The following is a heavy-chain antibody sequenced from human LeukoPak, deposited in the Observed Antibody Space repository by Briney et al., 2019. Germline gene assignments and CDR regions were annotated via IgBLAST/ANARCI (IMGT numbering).Heavy chain of an antibody. J-gene: IGHJ4*02. Sequence: PSETLSLTCTVSGGSINGYWSWIRQPPGKGLEWIGSIYHSGSTYYNPSLKGRVTISVDTSKNQFSLNLSSVTAADTAIYYCTRQYSVSSTDYWGQGTLVTVSS. D-gene: IGHD6-6*01. CDR1: GGSINGY. CDR2: IYHSGST. V-gene: IGHV4-59*08. CDR3: TRQYSVSSTDY.